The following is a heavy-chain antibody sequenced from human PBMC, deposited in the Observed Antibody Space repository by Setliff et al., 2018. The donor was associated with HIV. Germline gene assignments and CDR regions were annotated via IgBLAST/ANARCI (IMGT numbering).Heavy chain of an antibody. D-gene: IGHD3-22*01. CDR1: GFTLNHYA. Sequence: SVKVSCKASGFTLNHYAISWVRQAPGQGLEWMGTRLPISHVTNYAQKFQGRVTITADESTTTTYMALSSLRTDDTAVYYCARVGPWYYKSSGYLASWDYWGQGTLVTVSS. J-gene: IGHJ4*02. V-gene: IGHV1-69*13. CDR3: ARVGPWYYKSSGYLASWDY. CDR2: RLPISHVT.